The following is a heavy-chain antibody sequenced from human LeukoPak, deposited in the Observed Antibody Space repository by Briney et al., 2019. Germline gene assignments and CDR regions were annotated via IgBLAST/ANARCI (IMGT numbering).Heavy chain of an antibody. CDR2: INPNSVGT. CDR1: GYTFTGHY. CDR3: ARNMVRGVITPYDY. J-gene: IGHJ4*02. D-gene: IGHD3-10*01. Sequence: ASVKVSCKTSGYTFTGHYLHWVRQTPGQGLEWMGWINPNSVGTNYAQKFQGRVTMTRDTSISTAYMELSRLRSDDTAVYYCARNMVRGVITPYDYWGQGTLVTVSS. V-gene: IGHV1-2*02.